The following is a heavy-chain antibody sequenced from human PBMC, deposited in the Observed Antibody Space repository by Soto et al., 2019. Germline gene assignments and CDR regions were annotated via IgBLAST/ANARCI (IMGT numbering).Heavy chain of an antibody. Sequence: EVQLVESGGVVVQPGGSLRLSCAASGFTFDDYTMHWVRQAPGKGLEWVSLISWDGGSTYYADSVKGRFTISRDNSKNSLYLQMNSLRTEDTALYYCAKDTKRWLQFSAFDIWGQGTMVTVSS. J-gene: IGHJ3*02. D-gene: IGHD5-12*01. CDR2: ISWDGGST. CDR3: AKDTKRWLQFSAFDI. V-gene: IGHV3-43*01. CDR1: GFTFDDYT.